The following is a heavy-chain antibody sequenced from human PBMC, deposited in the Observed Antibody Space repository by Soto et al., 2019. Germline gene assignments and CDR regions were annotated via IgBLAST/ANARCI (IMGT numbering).Heavy chain of an antibody. J-gene: IGHJ4*02. CDR2: ISYDGSNK. CDR1: GFTFSSYG. D-gene: IGHD4-17*01. V-gene: IGHV3-30*18. CDR3: AKDLDYGDYLDY. Sequence: QVQLVESGGGVVQPGRSLRLSCAASGFTFSSYGMHWVRQAPGKGLEWVAVISYDGSNKYYADSVKGRFTISRDNSKNTLYLQMNSLRAEDTAVYYCAKDLDYGDYLDYWGQGTLVTVSS.